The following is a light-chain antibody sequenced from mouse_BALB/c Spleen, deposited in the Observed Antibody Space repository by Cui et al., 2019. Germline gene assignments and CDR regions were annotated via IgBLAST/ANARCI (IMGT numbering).Light chain of an antibody. CDR2: DTS. V-gene: IGKV4-59*01. CDR3: QQWSSNPPT. Sequence: QIFPTQSPAIMSASPGEKVTMTCSASSSVSYMHWYQQKSGTSPKRWIYDTSKLASGVPARFSGSGSGTSYSLTISSMEAEDAATYYCQQWSSNPPTFGAGTKLELK. CDR1: SSVSY. J-gene: IGKJ5*01.